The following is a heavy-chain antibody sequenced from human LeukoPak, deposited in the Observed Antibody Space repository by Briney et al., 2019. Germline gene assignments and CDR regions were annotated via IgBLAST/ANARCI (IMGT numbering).Heavy chain of an antibody. CDR3: ASTGFDY. Sequence: GGSLRLSCAASGFTFSSYAMHWVRQAPGKGLEGVAVISYDGSNKYYADSVKGRFTISRDNSKNTLYLQMDSLRAEDTAVYYCASTGFDYWGQGTLVTVSS. D-gene: IGHD3-10*01. CDR1: GFTFSSYA. CDR2: ISYDGSNK. J-gene: IGHJ4*02. V-gene: IGHV3-30*04.